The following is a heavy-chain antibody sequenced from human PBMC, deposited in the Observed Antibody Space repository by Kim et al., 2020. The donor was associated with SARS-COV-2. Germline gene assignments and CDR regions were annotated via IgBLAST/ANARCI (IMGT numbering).Heavy chain of an antibody. CDR2: ISADESNK. J-gene: IGHJ4*01. CDR1: GFTFGSAH. Sequence: GGSLRLSCAGSGFTFGSAHMHWVRQAPGKGLEWVALISADESNKDYVDSVKGRFTVSRDNSQNTLLLQIDSLTPEDTAVYYCAREGHSSGRAGTFDNWG. D-gene: IGHD6-19*01. CDR3: AREGHSSGRAGTFDN. V-gene: IGHV3-30*03.